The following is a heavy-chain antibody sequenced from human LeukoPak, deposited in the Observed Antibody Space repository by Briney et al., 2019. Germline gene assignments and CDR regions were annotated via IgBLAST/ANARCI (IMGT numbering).Heavy chain of an antibody. CDR2: VHNVGST. D-gene: IGHD6-19*01. CDR3: ARHAEYNSGWHFYLDH. Sequence: SETLSLTCTVSGVSTTNGIYYWAWIRQPPGKGLEWIGSVHNVGSTYYYLSLRSRVTMSIDTSKNQFSLRLNSVTAADTAVYYCARHAEYNSGWHFYLDHWGQGILVTVSS. J-gene: IGHJ4*02. CDR1: GVSTTNGIYY. V-gene: IGHV4-39*01.